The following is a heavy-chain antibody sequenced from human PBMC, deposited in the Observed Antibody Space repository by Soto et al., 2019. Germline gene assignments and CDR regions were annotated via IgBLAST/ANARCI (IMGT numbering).Heavy chain of an antibody. V-gene: IGHV3-7*05. CDR3: ARDWGAPGRGSALGYYYHFGMDV. J-gene: IGHJ6*02. CDR1: GFTFSTYW. CDR2: INEDGSEA. D-gene: IGHD3-16*01. Sequence: EVQLVESGGGLAQPGGSLRLSCAASGFTFSTYWMNWVRQAPGKGLDWVANINEDGSEAYYVDSVKCRFTISRDNAKNSLYLDMNSLRGEDTAVYYCARDWGAPGRGSALGYYYHFGMDVWGQGTTVTAPS.